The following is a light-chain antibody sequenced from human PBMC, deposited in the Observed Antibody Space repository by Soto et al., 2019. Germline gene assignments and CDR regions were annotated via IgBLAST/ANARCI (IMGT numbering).Light chain of an antibody. J-gene: IGKJ4*01. CDR3: QTYSSSPHIT. V-gene: IGKV4-1*01. CDR2: WAS. CDR1: QSLLHSSNTKNY. Sequence: DIVMTQSPDSLAVSLGERATINCKSSQSLLHSSNTKNYLAWYQQKPRQPPKLIIYWASTRESGVPDRFSGGGSGTDFTLTITSLQDEDVAVYYCQTYSSSPHITFGGGTMVEIK.